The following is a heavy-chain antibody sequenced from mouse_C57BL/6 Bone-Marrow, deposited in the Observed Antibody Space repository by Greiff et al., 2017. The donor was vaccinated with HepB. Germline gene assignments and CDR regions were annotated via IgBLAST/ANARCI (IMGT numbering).Heavy chain of an antibody. J-gene: IGHJ1*03. CDR2: INPRSGYT. Sequence: VQLQQSGAELARPGASVKMSCKASGYTFTSYTMHWVKQRPGQGLEWIGYINPRSGYTKYKQKFKDKATLTADKSSSTAYMQLSSLTAEDSAVYYCARRYYGSSWYFDVWGTGTTVTVSS. CDR1: GYTFTSYT. CDR3: ARRYYGSSWYFDV. V-gene: IGHV1-4*01. D-gene: IGHD1-1*01.